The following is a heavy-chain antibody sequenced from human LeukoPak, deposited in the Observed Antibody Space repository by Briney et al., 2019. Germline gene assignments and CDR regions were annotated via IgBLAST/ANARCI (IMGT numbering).Heavy chain of an antibody. CDR3: AKEGRDGYNYQGYFDY. V-gene: IGHV3-23*01. CDR2: ISGSGGST. J-gene: IGHJ4*02. D-gene: IGHD5-24*01. CDR1: GGSFSGYY. Sequence: ETLSLTCAVYGGSFSGYYWRWVRQATGKGLEWVSAISGSGGSTYYADSVKGRFTISRDNSKNTLYLQMNSLRAEDTAVYYCAKEGRDGYNYQGYFDYWGQGTLVTVSS.